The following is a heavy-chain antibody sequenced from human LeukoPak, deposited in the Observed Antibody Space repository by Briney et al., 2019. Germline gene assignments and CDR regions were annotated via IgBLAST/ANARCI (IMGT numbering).Heavy chain of an antibody. CDR2: INAGNGNT. D-gene: IGHD3-9*01. J-gene: IGHJ4*02. V-gene: IGHV1-3*01. CDR3: ARDPVLGRRYFDPGYYFDY. CDR1: GYTFTSYA. Sequence: ASVTVSCKASGYTFTSYAMHWVRPAPGQRLEWMGWINAGNGNTKYSQKFQGRVTITRDTSASTAYMELSSLRSEDTAVYYCARDPVLGRRYFDPGYYFDYWGQGTLVTVSS.